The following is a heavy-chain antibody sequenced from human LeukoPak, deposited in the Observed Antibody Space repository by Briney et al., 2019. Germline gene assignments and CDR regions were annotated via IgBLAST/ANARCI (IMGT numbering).Heavy chain of an antibody. Sequence: GGSLRLSCPVSGFTFSSFSMSWVRQAPGKGLEWVSAISGSGGDTHYADSVKGRFTISRDNSKNTLHLQMNSLRAEDTAVYYCAKCRTICYANGFDFWSQGTKVTVSS. CDR3: AKCRTICYANGFDF. CDR1: GFTFSSFS. J-gene: IGHJ3*01. CDR2: ISGSGGDT. D-gene: IGHD2-2*01. V-gene: IGHV3-23*01.